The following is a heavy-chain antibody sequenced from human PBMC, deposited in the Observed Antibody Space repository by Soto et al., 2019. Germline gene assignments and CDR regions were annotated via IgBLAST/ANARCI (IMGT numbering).Heavy chain of an antibody. CDR3: ARDQSFDRSYYYGIDF. CDR1: GYPFTHYG. Sequence: ASVKVSCKSSGYPFTHYGITWVRQAPGQGLEWMGWISPFNGNTNYGQTLQGRVTLTTDTSTSTVYMELRSLRSDDTAVYYCARDQSFDRSYYYGIDFWGKGTTVTVS. V-gene: IGHV1-18*01. CDR2: ISPFNGNT. J-gene: IGHJ6*04. D-gene: IGHD3-22*01.